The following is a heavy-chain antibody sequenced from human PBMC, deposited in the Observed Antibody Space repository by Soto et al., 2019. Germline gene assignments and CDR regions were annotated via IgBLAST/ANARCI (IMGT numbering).Heavy chain of an antibody. Sequence: TGGSLRLSCAASGFTFSSYWMHWVHQAPGQGLVWVSRISCDGRTTSYVDSVKGRLTISRDNAKNTLFLQMNSLSGEDSGVYFCTRADNHDIFTGYFDYWGQGDLVTVSS. CDR1: GFTFSSYW. V-gene: IGHV3-74*01. D-gene: IGHD3-9*01. CDR3: TRADNHDIFTGYFDY. J-gene: IGHJ4*02. CDR2: ISCDGRTT.